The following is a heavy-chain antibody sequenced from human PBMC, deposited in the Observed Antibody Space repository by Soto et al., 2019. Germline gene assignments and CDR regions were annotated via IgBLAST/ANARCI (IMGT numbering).Heavy chain of an antibody. J-gene: IGHJ4*02. CDR2: INHSGST. D-gene: IGHD6-6*01. V-gene: IGHV4-39*07. CDR1: GESVISGSYY. CDR3: ARVGIRVAPMIIAARPPTFDY. Sequence: SETMSITCTHCGESVISGSYYWGWISQAPGKGLEWIGEINHSGSTNYNPYLKSRVTISVDTSKTQFSLKLSSVTAADTAVYYCARVGIRVAPMIIAARPPTFDYWGQGTLVTVSS.